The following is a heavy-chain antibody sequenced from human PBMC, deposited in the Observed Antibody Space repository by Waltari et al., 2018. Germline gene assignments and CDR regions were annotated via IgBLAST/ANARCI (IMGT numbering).Heavy chain of an antibody. CDR3: ARLSLELDLTMVRGVQYYVDY. CDR2: MYYSWSS. D-gene: IGHD3-10*01. V-gene: IGHV4-39*07. J-gene: IGHJ4*02. CDR1: GGSIRSSSYY. Sequence: QLQLQESGPGLVKPSETLSLTCTVSGGSIRSSSYYWGWIRQPPGKGLDWIGSMYYSWSSYYNPALKSRVTSTVDTSKNQFALKLSSVTAADTAVYYWARLSLELDLTMVRGVQYYVDYWGQGTLVTVSS.